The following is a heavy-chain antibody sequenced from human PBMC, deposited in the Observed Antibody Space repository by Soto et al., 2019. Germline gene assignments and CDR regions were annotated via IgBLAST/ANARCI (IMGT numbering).Heavy chain of an antibody. J-gene: IGHJ1*01. Sequence: PGGSLRLSCAASGFTFSSYSMNWVRQAPGKGLEWVSSISSSSSYIYYADSVKGRFTISRDNAKNSLYLQMNSLRAEDTAVYYCARDGFGDCSGGSCFESPGYFQHWGQGTLVTVSS. CDR2: ISSSSSYI. CDR1: GFTFSSYS. D-gene: IGHD2-15*01. V-gene: IGHV3-21*01. CDR3: ARDGFGDCSGGSCFESPGYFQH.